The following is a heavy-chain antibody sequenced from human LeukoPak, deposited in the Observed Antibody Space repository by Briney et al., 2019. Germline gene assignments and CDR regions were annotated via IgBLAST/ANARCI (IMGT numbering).Heavy chain of an antibody. CDR3: ARRSPNHGWPFDS. V-gene: IGHV4-34*01. J-gene: IGHJ4*02. CDR2: ISHAGST. CDR1: GGSFSGYY. Sequence: SETLSLTCAVYGGSFSGYYWTWIRQPPGKGPEWIGEISHAGSTNYNPSLRHGITMSVDTSKNQFSLKVTSVTAADTAMYYCARRSPNHGWPFDSWGQGTLVTVSS. D-gene: IGHD6-19*01.